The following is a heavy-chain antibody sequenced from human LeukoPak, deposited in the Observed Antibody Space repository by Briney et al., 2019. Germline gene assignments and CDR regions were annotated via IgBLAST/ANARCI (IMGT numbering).Heavy chain of an antibody. CDR1: GGSISSYY. Sequence: PSETLSLTCTVSGGSISSYYWSWIRQPPGKGLEWIGYIYYSGSTNYNPSLKSRVTISVDTSKNQFSLKLSSVTAADTAVYYCAILTYYYDSSGSNWFDPWGQGTLVTVSS. CDR3: AILTYYYDSSGSNWFDP. D-gene: IGHD3-22*01. CDR2: IYYSGST. J-gene: IGHJ5*02. V-gene: IGHV4-59*12.